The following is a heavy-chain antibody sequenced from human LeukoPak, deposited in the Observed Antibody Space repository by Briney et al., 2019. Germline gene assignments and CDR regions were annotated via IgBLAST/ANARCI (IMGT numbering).Heavy chain of an antibody. CDR3: AIAYESGSFYRAFAY. V-gene: IGHV3-43*02. Sequence: GGSLRLSCAASGFNVAVYAMYWVRQPPGKSLEWVSLISGDSDNKYSAASVKGRSTISRDNSKSSLYLEMNSLTTEDTALYYCAIAYESGSFYRAFAYWGQGALVTVSS. D-gene: IGHD3-10*01. CDR2: ISGDSDNK. CDR1: GFNVAVYA. J-gene: IGHJ4*02.